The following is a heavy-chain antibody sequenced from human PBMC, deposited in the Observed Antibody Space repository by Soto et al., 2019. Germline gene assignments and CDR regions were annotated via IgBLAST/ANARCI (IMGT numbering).Heavy chain of an antibody. V-gene: IGHV3-21*01. Sequence: PGGSLRLSCAASGFTFSSYSMNWVRQAPGKGLEWVSSISSSSSYIYYADSVKGRFTISRDNAKNSLYLQMNSLRAEDTAVYYCARDAPGYDAFDIWGQGTMVTVSS. J-gene: IGHJ3*02. D-gene: IGHD3-9*01. CDR2: ISSSSSYI. CDR1: GFTFSSYS. CDR3: ARDAPGYDAFDI.